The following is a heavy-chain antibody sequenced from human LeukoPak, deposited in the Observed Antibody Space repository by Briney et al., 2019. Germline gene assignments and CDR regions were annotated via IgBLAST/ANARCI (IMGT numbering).Heavy chain of an antibody. D-gene: IGHD2-2*01. Sequence: AETLSLTCAVYGGSFSGYYWSWIRQPPGKGLEWVGGINHGGSTNYNPSRKSRVTILVDTCNNQLSLELSYVPAADTAGVYCARPSHGYCSSTSCPIRAFDLWGQGTMVTVSS. CDR2: INHGGST. CDR3: ARPSHGYCSSTSCPIRAFDL. CDR1: GGSFSGYY. J-gene: IGHJ3*01. V-gene: IGHV4-34*01.